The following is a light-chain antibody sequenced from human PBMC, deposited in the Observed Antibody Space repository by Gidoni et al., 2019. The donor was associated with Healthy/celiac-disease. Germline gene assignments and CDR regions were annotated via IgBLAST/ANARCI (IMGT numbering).Light chain of an antibody. J-gene: IGKJ3*01. CDR2: AAS. CDR1: QGISTY. V-gene: IGKV1-27*01. Sequence: DIQMTQSPSSLSASVGDRVTITCRASQGISTYLAWYQQKPGKVPKLLIYAASTLQSGVPSRFSGSGSGTDFTLTISSLQPEDVATYYCQKYNSALFTFGPGTKVVIK. CDR3: QKYNSALFT.